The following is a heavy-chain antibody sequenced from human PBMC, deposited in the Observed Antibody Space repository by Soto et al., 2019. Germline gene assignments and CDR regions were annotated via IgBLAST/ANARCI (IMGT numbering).Heavy chain of an antibody. CDR3: ASSGAREGDWFDP. CDR2: FYYSGIT. V-gene: IGHV4-30-4*01. J-gene: IGHJ5*02. Sequence: SETLSLTCSVSGGSIRRRGYYWSWIRQRPGEGLEWIGFFYYSGITDYNPSLRSRISISADTSNNQFFLNLYSVTAADTAVYYCASSGAREGDWFDPWGQGISVTVSS. D-gene: IGHD1-26*01. CDR1: GGSIRRRGYY.